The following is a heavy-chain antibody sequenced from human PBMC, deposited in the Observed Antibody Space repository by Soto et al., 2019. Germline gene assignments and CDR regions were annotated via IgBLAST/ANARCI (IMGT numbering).Heavy chain of an antibody. V-gene: IGHV5-51*01. Sequence: GESLKISCKGSGYSFTSYWIGWVRQMPGKGLEWMGIIYPGDSDTRYSPSFQSQVTISADKSISTAYLQWSSLKASDTAMYYCARTYYDSSGYLYYFDYWGQGTLVTVSS. CDR1: GYSFTSYW. D-gene: IGHD3-22*01. CDR3: ARTYYDSSGYLYYFDY. CDR2: IYPGDSDT. J-gene: IGHJ4*02.